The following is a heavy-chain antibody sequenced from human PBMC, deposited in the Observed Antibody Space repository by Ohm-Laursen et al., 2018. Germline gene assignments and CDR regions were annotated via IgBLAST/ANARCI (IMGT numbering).Heavy chain of an antibody. CDR1: GYTFTGYY. Sequence: GASVKVSCKASGYTFTGYYMHWVRQAPGQGLEWMGWINPNSGGTNYAQKFQGRVTMTRDTSISTAYMELSRLRSDDTAVYYCARVPSPKHYGMDVWGQGTTVTVSS. J-gene: IGHJ6*02. CDR2: INPNSGGT. CDR3: ARVPSPKHYGMDV. V-gene: IGHV1-2*02.